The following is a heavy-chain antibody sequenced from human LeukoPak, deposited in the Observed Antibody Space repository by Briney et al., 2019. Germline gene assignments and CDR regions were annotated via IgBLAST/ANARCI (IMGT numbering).Heavy chain of an antibody. Sequence: SGGSLRLSCAVSGITLSNYGMSWVRQAPGKGLEWVAGISGSGGRTNYAASVKGRFTISRDNPKNTLYLQINSLGPEDTAVYFCAKRGVVIRVILVGFHKEAYYFDSWGQGALVTVPS. J-gene: IGHJ4*02. D-gene: IGHD3-22*01. V-gene: IGHV3-23*01. CDR3: AKRGVVIRVILVGFHKEAYYFDS. CDR2: ISGSGGRT. CDR1: GITLSNYG.